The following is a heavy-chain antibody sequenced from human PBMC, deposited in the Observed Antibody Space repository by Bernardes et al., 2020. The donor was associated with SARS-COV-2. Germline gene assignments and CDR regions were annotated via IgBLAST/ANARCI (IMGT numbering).Heavy chain of an antibody. J-gene: IGHJ4*02. V-gene: IGHV2-5*01. Sequence: SGPTLVKPTQTLTLTCTFSGFSLSTSGVGVGWIRQPPGNALEWLSVIFWNDDKRYSPSLKSRLTITKDTSKNQVVLTMTNMDPVDTATYYCAHRRESIVVVTAGFDYWGQGTLVTVSS. CDR1: GFSLSTSGVG. CDR3: AHRRESIVVVTAGFDY. CDR2: IFWNDDK. D-gene: IGHD2-21*02.